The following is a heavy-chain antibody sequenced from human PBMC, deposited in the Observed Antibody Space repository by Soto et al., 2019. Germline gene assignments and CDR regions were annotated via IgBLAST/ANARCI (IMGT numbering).Heavy chain of an antibody. Sequence: EVQLVESGGGLVQPGGSLRLSCAASGFTFSNYWMRWVRQAPGKGLEWVANITQDGSERNYVDSVKGRFTISRDNAKNSLYLQLNSLRAEDTAVYYCARAGSENDYWGQGTLVTVSS. CDR1: GFTFSNYW. D-gene: IGHD3-10*01. CDR3: ARAGSENDY. CDR2: ITQDGSER. J-gene: IGHJ4*02. V-gene: IGHV3-7*05.